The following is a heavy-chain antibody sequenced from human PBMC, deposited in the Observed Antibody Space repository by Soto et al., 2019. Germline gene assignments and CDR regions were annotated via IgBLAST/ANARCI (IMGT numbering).Heavy chain of an antibody. CDR1: GCSMIIYY. CDR2: IYYSWST. CDR3: ARGDGYSHGLTWLEP. J-gene: IGHJ5*02. V-gene: IGHV4-59*01. D-gene: IGHD5-18*01. Sequence: PSSTXSLTWTFSGCSMIIYYLIWIRQPPGKGLECIGYIYYSWSTNYNLSLKSRVTISVDTSKNQFSLKLSSVTAADTAVYYCARGDGYSHGLTWLEPWGQGTLV.